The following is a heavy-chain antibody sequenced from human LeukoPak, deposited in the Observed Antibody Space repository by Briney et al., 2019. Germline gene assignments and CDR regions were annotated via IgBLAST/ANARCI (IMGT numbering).Heavy chain of an antibody. J-gene: IGHJ4*02. CDR2: IYNGGST. V-gene: IGHV3-53*01. CDR3: VRGRGSSWYQADY. CDR1: GFTVSSNY. Sequence: PGGSLRLSCAASGFTVSSNYMSWVRQAPGKGLEWVSVIYNGGSTYYADVVKCRFTISRDNSKNTLYLKMNSLGAEDTAVYYCVRGRGSSWYQADYWGQGTLVTVSS. D-gene: IGHD6-13*01.